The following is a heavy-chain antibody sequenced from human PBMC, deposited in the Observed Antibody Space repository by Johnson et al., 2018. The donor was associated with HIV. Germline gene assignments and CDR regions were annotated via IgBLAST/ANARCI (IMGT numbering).Heavy chain of an antibody. V-gene: IGHV3-23*04. CDR1: GFTFSSYA. CDR2: ISGSGGST. CDR3: ARVKGAFDI. J-gene: IGHJ3*02. Sequence: QLVESGGGLVQPGGSLRLSCAASGFTFSSYAMSWVRQAPGKGLEWVSAISGSGGSTYYADSVKGRFTISRDKTKKTLYLQMNSLRADDTAVYYCARVKGAFDIWGQGTMVTVSS.